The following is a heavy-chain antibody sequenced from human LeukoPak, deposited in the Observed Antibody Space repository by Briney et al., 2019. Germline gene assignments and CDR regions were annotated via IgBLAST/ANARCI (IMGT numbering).Heavy chain of an antibody. CDR2: ISGSGGST. V-gene: IGHV3-23*01. D-gene: IGHD6-13*01. CDR3: ARNWRQQLVRLNPLY. J-gene: IGHJ4*02. Sequence: GGSLRLSCAASGFTFSSYSMNWVRQAPGKGLEWVSAISGSGGSTYYADSVKGRFTISRDNSKNTLYLQMNSLRAEDTAVYYCARNWRQQLVRLNPLYWGQGTLVTVSS. CDR1: GFTFSSYS.